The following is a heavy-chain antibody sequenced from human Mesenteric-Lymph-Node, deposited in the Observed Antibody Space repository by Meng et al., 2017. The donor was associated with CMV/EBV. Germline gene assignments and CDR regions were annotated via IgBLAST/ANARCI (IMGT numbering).Heavy chain of an antibody. CDR3: VFYDFWSDYHNY. D-gene: IGHD3-3*01. J-gene: IGHJ4*02. V-gene: IGHV3-74*01. CDR1: GFTVSSNY. CDR2: INSDGSNT. Sequence: GESLKISCAASGFTVSSNYMSWVRQAPGKGLVWVSRINSDGSNTNYADSVKGRFTISRDNAKNTLYLQMNSLRAEDTALYYCVFYDFWSDYHNYWGQGTLVTVSS.